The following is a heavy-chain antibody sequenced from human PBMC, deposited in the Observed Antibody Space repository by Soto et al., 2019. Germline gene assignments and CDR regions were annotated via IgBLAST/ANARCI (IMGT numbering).Heavy chain of an antibody. J-gene: IGHJ4*02. CDR1: GFTFKNYD. V-gene: IGHV3-23*01. CDR2: ISGSGAIT. D-gene: IGHD3-9*01. CDR3: AKDRQFRSYYESAGHYNN. Sequence: EVQLLESGGGLVQPGGSLRLSCVASGFTFKNYDMRWVRQAPGKGLEWVSGISGSGAITYYADSVRGRFTISRYNSKNTLYLQLNSLGAEDTAIYYCAKDRQFRSYYESAGHYNNWGQGTLVTVSS.